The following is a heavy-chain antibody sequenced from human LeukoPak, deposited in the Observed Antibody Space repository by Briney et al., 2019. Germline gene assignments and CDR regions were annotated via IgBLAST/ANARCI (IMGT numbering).Heavy chain of an antibody. J-gene: IGHJ4*02. CDR3: ARRHYYGWGSYFLDY. V-gene: IGHV4-39*01. CDR2: IYYSGST. CDR1: GGFISSSGYY. Sequence: SETLSLTCTVSGGFISSSGYYWVWIRQPPGKGLEWIGTIYYSGSTYYNPSLKSRVTLSVDTSKDQFSLKLTSVTAADAAVYYCARRHYYGWGSYFLDYWGQGTLVTVSS. D-gene: IGHD3-10*01.